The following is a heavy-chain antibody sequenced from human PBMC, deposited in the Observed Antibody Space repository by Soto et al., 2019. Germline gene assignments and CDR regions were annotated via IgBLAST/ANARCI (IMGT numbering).Heavy chain of an antibody. CDR2: MNPNSGNT. Sequence: ASVKVSCKASGYTFTSYDINWVRQATGQGLEWLGWMNPNSGNTGYAQKFQGRVTMTRNTSISTAYMELSSLRSEDTAVYYCARGTKNDILTGYYNWFDPWGQGTLVTVSS. V-gene: IGHV1-8*01. J-gene: IGHJ5*02. D-gene: IGHD3-9*01. CDR3: ARGTKNDILTGYYNWFDP. CDR1: GYTFTSYD.